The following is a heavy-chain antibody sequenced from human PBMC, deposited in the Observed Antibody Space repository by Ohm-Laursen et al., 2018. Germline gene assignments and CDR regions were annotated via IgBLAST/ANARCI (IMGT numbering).Heavy chain of an antibody. V-gene: IGHV4-34*01. J-gene: IGHJ4*02. Sequence: SDTLSLTCAVYGGSFSGYYWSWIRQPPGKGLEWIGEINHSGSTNYNPSLKSRVTISVDTSKNQFSLKLSSVTAADTAVYYRARGPRRVATFDYWGQGTLVTVSS. CDR2: INHSGST. D-gene: IGHD5-12*01. CDR1: GGSFSGYY. CDR3: ARGPRRVATFDY.